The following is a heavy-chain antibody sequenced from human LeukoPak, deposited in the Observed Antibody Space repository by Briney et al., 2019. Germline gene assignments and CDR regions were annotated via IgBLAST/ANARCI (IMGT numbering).Heavy chain of an antibody. Sequence: GASVEVSCKASGGTFSSYAISWVRQAPGQGLEWMGGIIPIFGTANYAQKFQGSVTITADESTSTAYMELSSLRSEDTAVYYCASPTRNYSSGWYPDAFDIWGQGTMVTVSS. CDR2: IIPIFGTA. D-gene: IGHD6-19*01. V-gene: IGHV1-69*13. J-gene: IGHJ3*02. CDR3: ASPTRNYSSGWYPDAFDI. CDR1: GGTFSSYA.